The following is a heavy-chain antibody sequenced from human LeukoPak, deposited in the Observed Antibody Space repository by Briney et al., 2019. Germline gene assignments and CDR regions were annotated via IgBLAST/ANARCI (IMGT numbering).Heavy chain of an antibody. D-gene: IGHD2-8*01. J-gene: IGHJ4*02. V-gene: IGHV1-18*01. CDR1: GYTFTSYG. CDR3: ARLRWTCTNGACYTGFEH. Sequence: ASVKVSCKASGYTFTSYGISWVRQAPGQGLEWMGWISAYNGNTNYAQKLQGRVTMTTDTSTSTAYMELRSLRSDDTAVYYCARLRWTCTNGACYTGFEHWGQGTLVTV. CDR2: ISAYNGNT.